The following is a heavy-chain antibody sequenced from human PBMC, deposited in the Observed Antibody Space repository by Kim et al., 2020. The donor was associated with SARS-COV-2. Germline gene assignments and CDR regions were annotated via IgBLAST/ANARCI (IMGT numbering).Heavy chain of an antibody. Sequence: GGSLRLSCAASGFTFSSYSMNWVRQAPGKGLEWVSSISSSSSYIYYADSVKGRFTISRDNAKNSLYLQMNSLRAEDTAVYYCARALERDSYGYDWGQGTLVTVSS. D-gene: IGHD5-18*01. V-gene: IGHV3-21*01. J-gene: IGHJ4*02. CDR1: GFTFSSYS. CDR2: ISSSSSYI. CDR3: ARALERDSYGYD.